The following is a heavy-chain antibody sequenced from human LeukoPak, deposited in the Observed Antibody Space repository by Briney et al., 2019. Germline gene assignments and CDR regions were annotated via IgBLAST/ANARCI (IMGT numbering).Heavy chain of an antibody. CDR1: GGSISSGGDY. J-gene: IGHJ6*02. V-gene: IGHV4-31*03. CDR3: ARSLRVRLYYDFWSGYPQFYGMDV. D-gene: IGHD3-3*01. Sequence: SETLSLTCTVSGGSISSGGDYWRWIRQHPGKGLERIGYIYYSGSTYYNPSLKSRVTISVDTSKNQFSLKLSSVTAADTAVYYCARSLRVRLYYDFWSGYPQFYGMDVWGQGTTVTVSS. CDR2: IYYSGST.